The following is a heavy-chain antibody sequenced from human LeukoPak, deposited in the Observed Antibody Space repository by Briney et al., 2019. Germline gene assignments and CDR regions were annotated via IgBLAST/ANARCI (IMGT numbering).Heavy chain of an antibody. CDR3: ARESTDGVRFDY. CDR2: IYYSGST. V-gene: IGHV4-31*03. CDR1: GGSISSGGYY. J-gene: IGHJ4*02. Sequence: SETLSLTCTVSGGSISSGGYYWSWIRQHPGKGLEWIGYIYYSGSTYYNPSLKTRVTISVDTSKNQFSVKLSSVTAADTAVYYCARESTDGVRFDYWGQGTLVTVSS. D-gene: IGHD5/OR15-5a*01.